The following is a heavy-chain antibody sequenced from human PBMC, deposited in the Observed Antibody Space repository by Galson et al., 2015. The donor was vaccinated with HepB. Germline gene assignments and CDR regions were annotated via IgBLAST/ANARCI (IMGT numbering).Heavy chain of an antibody. CDR2: IGVRGST. D-gene: IGHD1-1*01. CDR3: AKGTTDIDY. Sequence: SLRLSCAASGFTFSRLGMTWVRQAPGKGLECVSAIGVRGSTDYAEYVKGRFTISRDNSKNMSYLQMNNFRAEDTAVYYCAKGTTDIDYWGQGTLVTVSS. V-gene: IGHV3-23*01. CDR1: GFTFSRLG. J-gene: IGHJ4*02.